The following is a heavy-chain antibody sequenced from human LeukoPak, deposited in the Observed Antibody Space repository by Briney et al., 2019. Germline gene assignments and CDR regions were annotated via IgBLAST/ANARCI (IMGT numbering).Heavy chain of an antibody. CDR3: ARGSYYDSSAYWLGY. Sequence: GGSLRLSCVASGLTFSGQWMNWVRQAPGQGLEWVANIKHDGSEKYYVDSVKGRFTISRDNAKNSLYLQMNSLRAEDTAVYYCARGSYYDSSAYWLGYWGQGTLVTVSS. D-gene: IGHD3-22*01. CDR2: IKHDGSEK. V-gene: IGHV3-7*03. J-gene: IGHJ4*02. CDR1: GLTFSGQW.